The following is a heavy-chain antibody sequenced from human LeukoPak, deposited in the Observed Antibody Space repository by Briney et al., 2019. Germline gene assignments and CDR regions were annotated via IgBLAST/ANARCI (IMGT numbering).Heavy chain of an antibody. CDR1: GFTFSSYA. D-gene: IGHD3-10*01. CDR3: ARNMVRGVINRDY. J-gene: IGHJ4*02. Sequence: GGSLRLSCAASGFTFSSYAMSWVRQAPGKGLEWVSAISGSGGSTYYADSVKGRFTISRDNSKNTLYLQMNSLRAEDTAVYYCARNMVRGVINRDYWGQGTLVTVSS. CDR2: ISGSGGST. V-gene: IGHV3-23*01.